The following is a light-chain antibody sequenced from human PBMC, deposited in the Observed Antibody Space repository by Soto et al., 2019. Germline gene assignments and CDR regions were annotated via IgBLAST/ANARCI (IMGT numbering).Light chain of an antibody. CDR1: SGHSSYA. Sequence: QSVLTQSPSASASLGASVKLTCTLSSGHSSYAIAWHQQQPEKGPRYLMKLNSDGSHSKGEAIPDRFSGSSSGAERYLTISSLQSEDEADSYCQTWGTGFYVFGTGTKLTVL. CDR2: LNSDGSH. V-gene: IGLV4-69*01. CDR3: QTWGTGFYV. J-gene: IGLJ1*01.